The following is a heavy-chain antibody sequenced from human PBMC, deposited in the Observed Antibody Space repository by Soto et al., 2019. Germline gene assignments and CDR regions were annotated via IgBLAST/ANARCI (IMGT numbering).Heavy chain of an antibody. CDR3: ARPDYDSSGYYWAFDI. D-gene: IGHD3-22*01. CDR1: GFTFSSYE. V-gene: IGHV3-48*03. Sequence: LRLSCAASGFTFSSYEMNWVRQAPGKGLEWVSYISSSGSTIYYADSVKGRFTISRDNAKNSLYLQMNSLRAEDTAVYYCARPDYDSSGYYWAFDIWGQGTMVTVSS. CDR2: ISSSGSTI. J-gene: IGHJ3*02.